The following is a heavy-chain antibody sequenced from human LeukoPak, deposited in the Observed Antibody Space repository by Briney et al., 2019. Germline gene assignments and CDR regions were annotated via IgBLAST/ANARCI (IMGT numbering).Heavy chain of an antibody. CDR2: IYSGGST. CDR1: EFSVGSNY. D-gene: IGHD1-26*01. J-gene: IGHJ4*02. CDR3: ARGSSGTYFQFDY. V-gene: IGHV3-66*01. Sequence: GGSLRLSCAASEFSVGSNYMTWVRQAPGKGLEWVSLIYSGGSTYYADSVKGRFTISRDNSKNTLYLQMNSLRAEDTAVYYCARGSSGTYFQFDYWGQGTLVTVSS.